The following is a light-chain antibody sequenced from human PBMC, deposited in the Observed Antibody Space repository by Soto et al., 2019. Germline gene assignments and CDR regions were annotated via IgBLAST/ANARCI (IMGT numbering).Light chain of an antibody. CDR2: DAS. CDR1: QSVSSY. Sequence: EIVLTQSPATLSFSPGERATLSCRASQSVSSYLACYQQNPGQAPRLLVYDASSRATGVPARFGGSGSGTDFTLTISSLEPEDFAVYYCQQRINLPPTLGGGTKFDIK. CDR3: QQRINLPPT. V-gene: IGKV3-11*01. J-gene: IGKJ4*01.